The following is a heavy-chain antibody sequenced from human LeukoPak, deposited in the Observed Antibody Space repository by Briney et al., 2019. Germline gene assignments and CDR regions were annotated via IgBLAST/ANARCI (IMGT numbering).Heavy chain of an antibody. CDR1: GGSFSGYY. V-gene: IGHV4-34*01. CDR3: ARGLYDAFDI. Sequence: SETLSLTCAVYGGSFSGYYWSWIRQPPGKGLEWIGEINHSGSTNYNPSLKSRVTISVDTSKNQFFLKLSSVTAADTAVYYCARGLYDAFDIWGQGTMVTVSS. J-gene: IGHJ3*02. CDR2: INHSGST.